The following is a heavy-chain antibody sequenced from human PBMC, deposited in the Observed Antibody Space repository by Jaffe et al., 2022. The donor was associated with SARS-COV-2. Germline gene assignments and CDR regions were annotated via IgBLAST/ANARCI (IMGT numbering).Heavy chain of an antibody. D-gene: IGHD6-13*01. CDR1: GGSFSGYY. CDR3: ARVPSISSSWYNPSSFDY. Sequence: QVQLQQWGAGLLKPSETLSLTCAVYGGSFSGYYWSWIRQPPGKGLEWIGEINHSGSTNYNPSLKSRVTISVDTSKNQFSLKLSSVTAADTAVYYCARVPSISSSWYNPSSFDYWGQGTLVTVSS. CDR2: INHSGST. V-gene: IGHV4-34*01. J-gene: IGHJ4*02.